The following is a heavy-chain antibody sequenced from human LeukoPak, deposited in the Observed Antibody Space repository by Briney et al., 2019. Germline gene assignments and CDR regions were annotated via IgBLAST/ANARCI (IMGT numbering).Heavy chain of an antibody. V-gene: IGHV1-2*04. CDR3: ARATGGNSNWFDP. CDR2: INPNSGGT. J-gene: IGHJ5*02. Sequence: GASVKVSCKASGYTFTGYYMHWVRQAPGQGLEWMGWINPNSGGTNYAQKFQGWVTMTRDTSISTAYMELSRLRSDDTAVYYCARATGGNSNWFDPWGQGTLVTVSS. D-gene: IGHD4-23*01. CDR1: GYTFTGYY.